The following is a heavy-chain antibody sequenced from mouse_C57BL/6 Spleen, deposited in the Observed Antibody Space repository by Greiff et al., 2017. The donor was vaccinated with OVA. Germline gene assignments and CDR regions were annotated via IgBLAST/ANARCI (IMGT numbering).Heavy chain of an antibody. J-gene: IGHJ2*01. CDR1: GYTFTSYW. CDR3: AREARGAVDY. Sequence: QVQLQQPGAELVKPGASVKLSCKASGYTFTSYWMHWVKQRPGQGLEWIGMIHPNSGSTNYNEKFKSKATLTVDKSSSTAYMQLSSLTSEDTAVYYCAREARGAVDYWGQGTTLTVSS. CDR2: IHPNSGST. V-gene: IGHV1-64*01.